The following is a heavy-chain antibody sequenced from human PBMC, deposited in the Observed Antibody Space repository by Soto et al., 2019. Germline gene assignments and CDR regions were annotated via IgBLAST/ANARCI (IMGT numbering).Heavy chain of an antibody. CDR3: ARDRAVGATTFNFDY. Sequence: QVQLVESGGGVVQPGRSLRLSCAASGFTFSSYAMHWVRQAPGKGLEWVAVISYDGSNKYYADSVKGRFTISRDNSXXTLYLQMNSLRAEDTAVYYCARDRAVGATTFNFDYWGQGTLVTVSS. V-gene: IGHV3-30-3*01. CDR2: ISYDGSNK. D-gene: IGHD1-26*01. CDR1: GFTFSSYA. J-gene: IGHJ4*02.